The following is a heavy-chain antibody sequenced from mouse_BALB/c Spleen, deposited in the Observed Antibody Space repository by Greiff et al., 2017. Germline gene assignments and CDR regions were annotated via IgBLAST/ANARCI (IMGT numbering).Heavy chain of an antibody. V-gene: IGHV1-87*01. Sequence: QVQLQQSGAELARPGASVKLSCKASGYTFTSYWMQWVKQRPGQGLEWIGAIYPGDGDTRYTQKFKGKATLTADKSSSTAYMQLSSLASEDSAVYYCARGGIYYGNYLFAYWGQGTLVTVSA. CDR3: ARGGIYYGNYLFAY. J-gene: IGHJ3*01. CDR1: GYTFTSYW. D-gene: IGHD2-1*01. CDR2: IYPGDGDT.